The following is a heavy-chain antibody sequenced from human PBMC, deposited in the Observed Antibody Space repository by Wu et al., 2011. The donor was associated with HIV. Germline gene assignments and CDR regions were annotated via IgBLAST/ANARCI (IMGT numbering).Heavy chain of an antibody. CDR3: ARGDQRVVGGTEDSFDI. Sequence: LVQSGAEVKKPGASVKVSCKTSGNTFGSYDFNWVRQASGQGLEWMGWMNPNSGNAGYAQKFQGRVTMTKGASIGTAYMELSSLKSEDTAVYYCARGDQRVVGGTEDSFDIWGQGTVVTVSS. CDR2: MNPNSGNA. CDR1: GNTFGSYD. J-gene: IGHJ3*02. D-gene: IGHD1-26*01. V-gene: IGHV1-8*02.